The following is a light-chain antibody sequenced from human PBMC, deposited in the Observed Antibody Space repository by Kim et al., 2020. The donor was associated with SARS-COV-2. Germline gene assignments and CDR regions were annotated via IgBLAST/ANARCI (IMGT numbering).Light chain of an antibody. J-gene: IGKJ4*01. CDR1: QSVGTH. CDR2: GIS. V-gene: IGKV3-15*01. Sequence: VSPGESATLSCRASQSVGTHLAWYQQKPGQPPRLLISGISTRTTGIPARFSGSGSGTEFTLTISSLQSEDFAVYYCHQHNDWPLTFGGGTKVDIK. CDR3: HQHNDWPLT.